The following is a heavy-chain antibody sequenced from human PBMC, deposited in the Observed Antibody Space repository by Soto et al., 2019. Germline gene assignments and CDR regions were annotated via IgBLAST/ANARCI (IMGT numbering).Heavy chain of an antibody. V-gene: IGHV1-69*12. CDR3: ARCDSSGYSTQYYFDY. CDR2: IIPIFGTA. Sequence: QVQLVQSGAEVKKPGSPVKVSCKASGGTFSSYAISWVRQAPGQGLEWMGGIIPIFGTANYAQKFQGRVTITADESTSTAYMELSSLRSEDTAVYYCARCDSSGYSTQYYFDYWGQGTLVTVSS. CDR1: GGTFSSYA. D-gene: IGHD3-22*01. J-gene: IGHJ4*02.